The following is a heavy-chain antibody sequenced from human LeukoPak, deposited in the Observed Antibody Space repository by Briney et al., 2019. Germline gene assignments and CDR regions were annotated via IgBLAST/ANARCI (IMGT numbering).Heavy chain of an antibody. V-gene: IGHV1-18*01. CDR2: ISAQHGQT. Sequence: GASVKVSCKTSGYSENFYGITWVRQVAGQGLEWMGWISAQHGQTEYAPNSQDSVTMTTDTYTNTTYMELRSLRSDDTAVYYCEGXXGYCTSNVCYLKYWGQGTLVTVSS. CDR1: GYSENFYG. CDR3: EGXXGYCTSNVCYLKY. D-gene: IGHD2-8*01. J-gene: IGHJ4*02.